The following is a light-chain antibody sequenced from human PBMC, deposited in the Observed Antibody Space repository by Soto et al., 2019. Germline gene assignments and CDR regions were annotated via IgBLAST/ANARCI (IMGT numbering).Light chain of an antibody. Sequence: EIVLTQSPATLSLSPGERATLSCRASQSVXXXXXWYQQKPGQAPRLLIYDASSRATGIPARFSGSGSGTXXTXXXXXXXXXXXXVYYCQQXXNWPPVFTFGPGTKVDIK. V-gene: IGKV3-11*01. CDR1: QSVXXX. CDR3: QQXXNWPPVFT. J-gene: IGKJ3*01. CDR2: DAS.